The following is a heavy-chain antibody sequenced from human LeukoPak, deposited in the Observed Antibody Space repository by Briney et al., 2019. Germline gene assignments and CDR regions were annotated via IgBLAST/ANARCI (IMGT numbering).Heavy chain of an antibody. J-gene: IGHJ4*02. CDR2: IMTIFGSA. Sequence: SVKVSCKASGGTFSSYAICWVRQAPGQGLEWMGGIMTIFGSANYAQKFQGRLTITADESTSTTYMELSSLRSEDTAVYYCARTLSLDGYNHFDFWGQGTLVTVSS. V-gene: IGHV1-69*13. CDR1: GGTFSSYA. D-gene: IGHD5-24*01. CDR3: ARTLSLDGYNHFDF.